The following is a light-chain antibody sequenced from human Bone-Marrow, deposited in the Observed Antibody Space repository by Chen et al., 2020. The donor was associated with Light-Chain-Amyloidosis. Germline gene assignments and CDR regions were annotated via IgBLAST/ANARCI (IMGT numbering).Light chain of an antibody. J-gene: IGLJ3*02. CDR2: DDS. CDR1: NIGSTS. V-gene: IGLV3-21*02. Sequence: SYVLTQSSSVSVAPGQTATIACGGNNIGSTSVHWYQQTPGQAPLLVVYDDSDRPSGIPERLSGSNSGNTATLPISRVEAGDEADYYCQVWDRSSDRPVFGGGTKLTVL. CDR3: QVWDRSSDRPV.